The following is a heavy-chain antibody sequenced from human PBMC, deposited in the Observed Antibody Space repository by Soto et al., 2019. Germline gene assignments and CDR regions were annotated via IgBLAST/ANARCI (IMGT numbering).Heavy chain of an antibody. CDR1: GFTFDDYA. Sequence: PGGSLRLSCAASGFTFDDYAMHWVRQAPGKGLEWVSGISWNSGSIGYADSVKGRFTISRDNAKNSLYLQMNSLRAEDTALYYCAKEIFVDTAMALLDNWGQGTLVTVSS. CDR3: AKEIFVDTAMALLDN. CDR2: ISWNSGSI. J-gene: IGHJ4*02. D-gene: IGHD5-18*01. V-gene: IGHV3-9*01.